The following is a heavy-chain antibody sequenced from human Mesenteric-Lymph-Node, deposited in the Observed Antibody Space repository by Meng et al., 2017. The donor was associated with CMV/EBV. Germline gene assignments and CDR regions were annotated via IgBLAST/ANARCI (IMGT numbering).Heavy chain of an antibody. D-gene: IGHD4-11*01. CDR1: GGSISSSSYY. CDR3: AREEGATTVTTGDYYYYGMDV. CDR2: IYYSGST. J-gene: IGHJ6*02. Sequence: SETLSLTCTVSGGSISSSSYYWGWIRQPPGKGLEWIGSIYYSGSTYYNPSLKSRVTISVDTSKNQFSLKLSSVTAADTAVYYCAREEGATTVTTGDYYYYGMDVWGQGTTVTVSS. V-gene: IGHV4-39*07.